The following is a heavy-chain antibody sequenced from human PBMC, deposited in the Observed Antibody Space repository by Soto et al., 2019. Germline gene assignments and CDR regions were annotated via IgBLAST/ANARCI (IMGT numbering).Heavy chain of an antibody. CDR3: AIGTGLPYYPEY. D-gene: IGHD1-26*01. V-gene: IGHV5-51*01. CDR2: IYPSDSDT. CDR1: GYSFTSYW. Sequence: PGESLKISCQGSGYSFTSYWIGWVRQMPGKGLEWMGLIYPSDSDTRYSPSFQGQVTFSADRSINTGYLQWPTLKASDTAIYYCAIGTGLPYYPEYWGQGTLVTVSS. J-gene: IGHJ4*02.